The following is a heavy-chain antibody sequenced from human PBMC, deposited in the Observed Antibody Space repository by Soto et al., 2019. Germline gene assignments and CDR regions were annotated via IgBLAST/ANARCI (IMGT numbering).Heavy chain of an antibody. D-gene: IGHD6-13*01. CDR1: EFTFSRYT. CDR3: ARAESSSWHNFDY. J-gene: IGHJ4*02. V-gene: IGHV3-30-3*01. CDR2: ISDDGSQK. Sequence: QVQLVESGGGVVQPGRSLRLSCAASEFTFSRYTMHWIRQAPGKGLEWVAVISDDGSQKYHTDSVKGRFTISRDNFKNTLYLEMNGLRSEDTAVYHCARAESSSWHNFDYWGQGTLVTVSS.